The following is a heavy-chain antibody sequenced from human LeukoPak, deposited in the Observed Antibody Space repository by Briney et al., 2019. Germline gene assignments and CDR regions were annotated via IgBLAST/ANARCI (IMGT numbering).Heavy chain of an antibody. CDR1: GYSFTSYW. V-gene: IGHV5-51*01. CDR2: IYPGDSDT. D-gene: IGHD6-25*01. Sequence: GESLKISCKGSGYSFTSYWIGWVRQMPGKGLEWMGIIYPGDSDTRYSPSFQGQVTISADKSISTAYLQWSSLKASDTAMYYCARARMGQRPLPAWFDPWGQGTLVTVSS. J-gene: IGHJ5*02. CDR3: ARARMGQRPLPAWFDP.